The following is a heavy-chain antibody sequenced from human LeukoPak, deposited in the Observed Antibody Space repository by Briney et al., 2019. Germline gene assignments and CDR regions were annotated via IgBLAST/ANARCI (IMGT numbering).Heavy chain of an antibody. CDR1: GFTFSSYA. CDR2: IIPIVGMA. V-gene: IGHV1-69*04. CDR3: ASWFRGVIIHDY. D-gene: IGHD3-10*01. J-gene: IGHJ4*02. Sequence: SVKVSCKASGFTFSSYAISWVRQAPGQGLEWMGRIIPIVGMANYAQKVQGRVTITADKSTSSAYLELSSLRSEDTAVYYCASWFRGVIIHDYWGQGTLVTVSS.